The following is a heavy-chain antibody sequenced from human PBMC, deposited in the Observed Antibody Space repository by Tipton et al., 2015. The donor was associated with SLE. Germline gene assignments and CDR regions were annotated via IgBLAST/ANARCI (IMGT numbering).Heavy chain of an antibody. V-gene: IGHV4-34*01. J-gene: IGHJ5*02. CDR3: ARGSSGWSAAIDP. Sequence: TLSLTCAVYGESFSGYYWSWIRQPPGKGLEWIGEINHSGSTNYNPSLKSRVTISVDTSKNQFSLKLSSVTAADTAVYYCARGSSGWSAAIDPWGQGTLVTVSS. D-gene: IGHD6-19*01. CDR2: INHSGST. CDR1: GESFSGYY.